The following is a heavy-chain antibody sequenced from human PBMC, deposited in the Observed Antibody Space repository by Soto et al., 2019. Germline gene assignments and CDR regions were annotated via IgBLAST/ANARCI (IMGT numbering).Heavy chain of an antibody. CDR3: ARTAAGTTAAYYYYGMDV. CDR1: GFSLSTSGMC. D-gene: IGHD6-13*01. J-gene: IGHJ6*02. Sequence: SGPTLVNPTQTLTLTCTFSGFSLSTSGMCVSWIRQPPGKALEWLARIDWDDDKYYSTSLKTRLTISKDTSKNQVVLTMTNMVPVDTATYYCARTAAGTTAAYYYYGMDVWGQGTTVTSP. V-gene: IGHV2-70*11. CDR2: IDWDDDK.